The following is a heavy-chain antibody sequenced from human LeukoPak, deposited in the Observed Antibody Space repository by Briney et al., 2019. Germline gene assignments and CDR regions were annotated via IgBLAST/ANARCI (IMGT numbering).Heavy chain of an antibody. CDR3: ARGGRDILTGYYYFDY. J-gene: IGHJ4*02. CDR1: GYSISSGYY. D-gene: IGHD3-9*01. V-gene: IGHV4-38-2*02. Sequence: SETLSLTCTVSGYSISSGYYWGWIRQPPGKGLEWIGSIYHSGSTYYNPSLKSRVTISVDTSKNQFSLKLSSVTAADTAVYYCARGGRDILTGYYYFDYWGQGTLVTVSS. CDR2: IYHSGST.